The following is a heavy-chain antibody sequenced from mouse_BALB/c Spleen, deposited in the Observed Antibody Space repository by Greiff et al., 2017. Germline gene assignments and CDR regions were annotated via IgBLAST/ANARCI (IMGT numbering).Heavy chain of an antibody. D-gene: IGHD1-1*01. Sequence: QVQLQHPGAALVKPGASVKLSCKASGYTFTSYWIHWVKQRPGQDLEWIGEINPSNGRTNYHEKFKSKATLTIDKSSSTAYMQLSSLTSEDSAVYDCARSYGSSWAMDYWGQGTSVTVSS. CDR3: ARSYGSSWAMDY. CDR1: GYTFTSYW. J-gene: IGHJ4*01. CDR2: INPSNGRT. V-gene: IGHV1S81*02.